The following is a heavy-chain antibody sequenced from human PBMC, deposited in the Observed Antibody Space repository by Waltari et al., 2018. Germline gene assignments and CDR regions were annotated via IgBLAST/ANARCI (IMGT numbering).Heavy chain of an antibody. CDR2: IYTRGST. D-gene: IGHD2-8*01. V-gene: IGHV4-4*07. CDR1: GGSISSYY. Sequence: QVQLQESGPGLVKPSKTLSLTCTVSGGSISSYYWSWIRQPAGQGLGWIRRIYTRGSTNYNPSLKSRVTMSVDTSKNQFSRKLSSVTAADTAVYYCARDQDCTMGVCDPAYYYYMDVWGKGTTVTVSS. CDR3: ARDQDCTMGVCDPAYYYYMDV. J-gene: IGHJ6*03.